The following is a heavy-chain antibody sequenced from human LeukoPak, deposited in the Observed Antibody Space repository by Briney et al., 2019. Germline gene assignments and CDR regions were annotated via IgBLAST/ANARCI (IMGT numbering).Heavy chain of an antibody. V-gene: IGHV3-23*01. CDR3: AKEASSGNFVTIDC. Sequence: PGGSLRLSCAASGFTFRNYVMSWVRQTPEKGLEWVSAITGDGGGTNHADSVKGRFTIFRDNSKNTLYLHMNSLRAEDTAVYYCAKEASSGNFVTIDCWGQGALVTVSS. D-gene: IGHD1-26*01. CDR2: ITGDGGGT. CDR1: GFTFRNYV. J-gene: IGHJ4*02.